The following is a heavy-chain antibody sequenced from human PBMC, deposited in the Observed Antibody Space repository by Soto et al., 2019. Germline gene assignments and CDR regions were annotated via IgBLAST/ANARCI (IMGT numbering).Heavy chain of an antibody. CDR3: LQTRCAGDCLPSYPSHDSYAMAV. D-gene: IGHD2-21*02. CDR1: GFSLSTSGVG. CDR2: IYWDDDK. J-gene: IGHJ6*04. Sequence: QITLKESGPTLVKPTQTLTLTCTFSGFSLSTSGVGVGWIRQPPGKALEWLALIYWDDDKRYSPSLRSRRTINTDTSTDQVVLTMTTLAPLDAATYYYLQTRCAGDCLPSYPSHDSYAMAVWAAGPTGTVSS. V-gene: IGHV2-5*02.